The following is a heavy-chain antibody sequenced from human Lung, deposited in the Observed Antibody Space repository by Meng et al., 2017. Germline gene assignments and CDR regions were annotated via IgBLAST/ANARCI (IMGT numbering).Heavy chain of an antibody. D-gene: IGHD2-15*01. Sequence: EVQLVEAGGGLVKPGGYRRRSCAASGFTFSSYSMNWVRQAPGKGLEWVSSISSSSTYADSVKGRFTISRDNAKNSLYLQMDSLRAEDTAVYYCARGRVVVAATPSDYWGQGTLVTVSS. CDR3: ARGRVVVAATPSDY. CDR1: GFTFSSYS. CDR2: ISSSST. V-gene: IGHV3-21*01. J-gene: IGHJ4*02.